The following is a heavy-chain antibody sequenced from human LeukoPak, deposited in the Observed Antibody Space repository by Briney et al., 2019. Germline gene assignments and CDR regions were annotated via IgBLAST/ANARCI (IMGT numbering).Heavy chain of an antibody. CDR1: GDSISINYN. V-gene: IGHV4-39*01. CDR3: VRHRQWLLFPDY. D-gene: IGHD6-19*01. Sequence: SETLSLTCTVSGDSISINYNWGWIRQPPGKGLEWIGSIFYSGATYYSPSLKSRVTISADTSKNQFSLKLSSMTAADTAVYYCVRHRQWLLFPDYWGQGTLVTVSS. CDR2: IFYSGAT. J-gene: IGHJ4*02.